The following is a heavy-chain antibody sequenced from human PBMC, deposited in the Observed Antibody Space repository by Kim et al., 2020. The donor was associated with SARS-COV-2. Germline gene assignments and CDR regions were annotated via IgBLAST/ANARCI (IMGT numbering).Heavy chain of an antibody. CDR2: IYYSGST. CDR3: ARLQQLSSIYYFDY. CDR1: GGSISSSSYY. Sequence: SETLSLTCTVSGGSISSSSYYWGWIRQPPGKGLEWIGSIYYSGSTYYNPSLKSRVTISVDTSKNQFPLKLSSVTAADTAVYYCARLQQLSSIYYFDYWGQGTLVTVSS. V-gene: IGHV4-39*01. J-gene: IGHJ4*02. D-gene: IGHD6-13*01.